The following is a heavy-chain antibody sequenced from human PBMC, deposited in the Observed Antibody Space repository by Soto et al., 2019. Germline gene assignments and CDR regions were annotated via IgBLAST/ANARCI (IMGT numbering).Heavy chain of an antibody. CDR2: INRDGSSI. V-gene: IGHV3-74*01. CDR1: GFTFSSYW. J-gene: IGHJ4*02. CDR3: AREIATPGEYYLHY. Sequence: GGSLRLSCAASGFTFSSYWMHWVRQAPGKGLVWVSRINRDGSSINYADSARGRVTISRDNAKNTLYLQVNGLRAEDTAVYYCAREIATPGEYYLHYWGQGILVTVSS. D-gene: IGHD6-13*01.